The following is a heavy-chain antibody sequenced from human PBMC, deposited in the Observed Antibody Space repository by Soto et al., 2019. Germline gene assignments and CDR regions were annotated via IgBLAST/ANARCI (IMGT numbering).Heavy chain of an antibody. V-gene: IGHV3-23*01. CDR2: IIDSGGST. J-gene: IGHJ4*02. Sequence: EVQLLESGGGLVQPGGSLRLSCAASGFTFSSYAMSWVRQAPGKGLEWVSGIIDSGGSTYYADSVKGRFTISRDNSKNTLYLQMNSLRAEDTAVYYCAKGDIVVVPAAVAAVDYWGQGTLVTVS. D-gene: IGHD2-2*01. CDR1: GFTFSSYA. CDR3: AKGDIVVVPAAVAAVDY.